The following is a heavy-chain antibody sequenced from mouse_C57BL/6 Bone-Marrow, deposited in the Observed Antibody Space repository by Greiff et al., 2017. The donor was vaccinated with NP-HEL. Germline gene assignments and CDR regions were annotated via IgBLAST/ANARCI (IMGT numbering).Heavy chain of an antibody. Sequence: DVHLVESGGGLVQPGGSLSLSCAASGFTFTDYYMSWVRQPPGKALEWLGFIRNKANGYTTEYSASVKGRFTISRDNSQSILYLQMNALRAEDSATYYCARYGYYGSRDWYFDVWGTGTTVTVSS. CDR2: IRNKANGYTT. J-gene: IGHJ1*03. CDR3: ARYGYYGSRDWYFDV. V-gene: IGHV7-3*01. D-gene: IGHD1-1*01. CDR1: GFTFTDYY.